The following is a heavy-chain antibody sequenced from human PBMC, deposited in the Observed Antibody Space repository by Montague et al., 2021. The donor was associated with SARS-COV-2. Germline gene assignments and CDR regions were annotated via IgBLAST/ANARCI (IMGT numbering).Heavy chain of an antibody. J-gene: IGHJ4*02. CDR3: ARGARQGYGFRLGSFDS. Sequence: SETLSLTCAVYGGSFSDYYWNWIRQPPGKGLEWIGEINHSGSTNYNPSLKSRVTMSVATSKNQFSLKLSSVTAADTAVYYCARGARQGYGFRLGSFDSWGQGTLVTVSS. V-gene: IGHV4-34*01. CDR1: GGSFSDYY. CDR2: INHSGST. D-gene: IGHD3-10*01.